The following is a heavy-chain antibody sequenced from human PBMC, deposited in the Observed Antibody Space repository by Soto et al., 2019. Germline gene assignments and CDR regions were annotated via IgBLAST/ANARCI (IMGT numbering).Heavy chain of an antibody. CDR1: GGSFSSNP. D-gene: IGHD5-18*01. CDR2: IIPIFATV. Sequence: QVQLVQSGSEVKKPGSSVKVSCKASGGSFSSNPISWVRQAPGQGLEWMAGIIPIFATVHYAQKFQGRVTIAADESTSTAHMELTSLRSEDTAVYFCASGGRGYSSAPRYYFDYWGQGTLVTVSS. CDR3: ASGGRGYSSAPRYYFDY. J-gene: IGHJ4*02. V-gene: IGHV1-69*01.